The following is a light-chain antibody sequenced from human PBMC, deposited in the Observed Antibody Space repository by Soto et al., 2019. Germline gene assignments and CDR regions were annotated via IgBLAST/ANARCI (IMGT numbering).Light chain of an antibody. V-gene: IGLV2-14*01. J-gene: IGLJ1*01. CDR2: DVS. CDR1: SSDVGGYNY. CDR3: SSYTSSSPLV. Sequence: QSALTQPASVSGSPGQSITISCTGTSSDVGGYNYVSWYQQHPGKAPKLMIYDVSNRPSGVSNRFSGSKSCNTASLTISGLQAEDEADYYCSSYTSSSPLVFGTGTKLTVL.